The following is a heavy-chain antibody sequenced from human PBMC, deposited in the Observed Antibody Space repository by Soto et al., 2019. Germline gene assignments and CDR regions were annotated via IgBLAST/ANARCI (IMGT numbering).Heavy chain of an antibody. CDR3: ARSDVPRGGWFRP. D-gene: IGHD2-15*01. J-gene: IGHJ5*02. V-gene: IGHV4-4*07. Sequence: QVQLQESGPGLVKPSGTLSLTCNVSGGSISTYYWNWIRQPAGKGLEWIGRIYASGRPNYNPSLKSRAIVSVDKSKNQFSLTMSSVAAADTAMYYCARSDVPRGGWFRPWGQGILVTVSP. CDR2: IYASGRP. CDR1: GGSISTYY.